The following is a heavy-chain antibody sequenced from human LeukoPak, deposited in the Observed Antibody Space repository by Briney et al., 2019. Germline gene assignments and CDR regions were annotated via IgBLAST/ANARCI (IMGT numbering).Heavy chain of an antibody. CDR1: GYTFTSYG. J-gene: IGHJ4*02. V-gene: IGHV1-18*01. Sequence: VASVKVSCKASGYTFTSYGISWVRQAPGQGLEWMGWISAYNGNTNYAQKLQGRVTMTTDTSTSTAYMELRSLRSEDTAVYYCASLGARLSPYYFDYWGQGTLVTVSS. CDR3: ASLGARLSPYYFDY. D-gene: IGHD6-6*01. CDR2: ISAYNGNT.